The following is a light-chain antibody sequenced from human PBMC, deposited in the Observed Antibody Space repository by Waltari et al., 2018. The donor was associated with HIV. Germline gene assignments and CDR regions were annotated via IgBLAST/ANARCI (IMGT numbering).Light chain of an antibody. Sequence: DIQMTLSPYCLYASVEHTITITCRARHGIRNDLDWYQKKPGTPPRRLIYSAYTLQSGVSSRVSGSGYGTEFPLTISSLQPEDSSTYYCLQHYDDPRSFGSRTKLAI. J-gene: IGKJ2*01. CDR1: HGIRND. V-gene: IGKV1-17*01. CDR3: LQHYDDPRS. CDR2: SAY.